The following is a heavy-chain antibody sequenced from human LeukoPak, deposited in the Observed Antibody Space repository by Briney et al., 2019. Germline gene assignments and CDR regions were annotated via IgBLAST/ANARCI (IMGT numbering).Heavy chain of an antibody. CDR3: ARDRGGTGDFDY. J-gene: IGHJ4*02. CDR1: GYTFTSYY. CDR2: INVGNGDT. V-gene: IGHV1-3*01. Sequence: ASVKVSCKASGYTFTSYYMHWVRRAPGQRPEWMGWINVGNGDTKYSQKFQGRVTIASDTSASTAYMDLSSLRSEDTALYYCARDRGGTGDFDYWGQGTLVTVSS. D-gene: IGHD1-1*01.